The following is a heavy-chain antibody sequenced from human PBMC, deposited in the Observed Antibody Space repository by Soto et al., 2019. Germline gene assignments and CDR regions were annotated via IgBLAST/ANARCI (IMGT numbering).Heavy chain of an antibody. CDR1: GFSFSSYS. D-gene: IGHD2-2*02. J-gene: IGHJ6*02. Sequence: GGSLRLSCAASGFSFSSYSMNWVRQAPGKGLEWVSSISSSSSYIYYADSVKGRFTISRDNAKNSLYLQMNSLRAEDTAVYYCAREGYCSSTSCYKSSIAARAGYSNFSYYGMDVWGQGTTVTVSS. CDR2: ISSSSSYI. CDR3: AREGYCSSTSCYKSSIAARAGYSNFSYYGMDV. V-gene: IGHV3-21*01.